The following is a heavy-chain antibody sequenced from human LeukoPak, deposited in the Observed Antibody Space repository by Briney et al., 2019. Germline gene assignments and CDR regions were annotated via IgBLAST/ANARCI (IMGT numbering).Heavy chain of an antibody. Sequence: PGGSLRLSCAASGFTFSSYEMNWVRQAPGKGLEWVSYISSSGSTIYYADSVKGRFTISRDNAKNSLYLQMNSLRAEDTAVYYCACYGGNSAEFDYWGQGTLVTVSS. CDR3: ACYGGNSAEFDY. D-gene: IGHD4-23*01. CDR2: ISSSGSTI. CDR1: GFTFSSYE. V-gene: IGHV3-48*03. J-gene: IGHJ4*02.